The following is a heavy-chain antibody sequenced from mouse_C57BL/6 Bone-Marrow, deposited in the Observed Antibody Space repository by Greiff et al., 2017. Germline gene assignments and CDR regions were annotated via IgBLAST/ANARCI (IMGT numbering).Heavy chain of an antibody. J-gene: IGHJ3*01. V-gene: IGHV1-53*01. CDR1: GYTFTSYW. Sequence: VQLQQPGPELVKPGASVTLSCKASGYTFTSYWMHWVKQRPGQGLEWIGNINPSNGGTNYNEKFKSKATLTVDKSSSTAYMPLSSLTSEDSAVYYCARKGPDYAFAYWGQGTLVTVSA. CDR2: INPSNGGT. D-gene: IGHD2-4*01. CDR3: ARKGPDYAFAY.